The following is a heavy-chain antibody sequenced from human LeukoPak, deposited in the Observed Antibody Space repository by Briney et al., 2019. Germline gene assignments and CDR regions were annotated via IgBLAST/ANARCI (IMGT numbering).Heavy chain of an antibody. V-gene: IGHV3-30-3*01. CDR3: ARDQDIYRNSWYGAFDI. J-gene: IGHJ3*02. CDR1: GFTFSSYA. D-gene: IGHD6-13*01. Sequence: GGSLRLSCAASGFTFSSYAMHWVRQAPGKGLEWVAVISYDGSNKYYADSVKGRFTIYRDNSKNTLYLQMNSLRAEDTAVYYCARDQDIYRNSWYGAFDIWGQGTMVTVSS. CDR2: ISYDGSNK.